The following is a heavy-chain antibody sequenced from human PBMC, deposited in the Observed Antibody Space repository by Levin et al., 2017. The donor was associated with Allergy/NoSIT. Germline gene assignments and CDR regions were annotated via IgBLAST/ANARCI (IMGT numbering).Heavy chain of an antibody. CDR1: GYTLTELS. CDR2: FDPEDGET. D-gene: IGHD2-15*01. CDR3: ATDRRYCSGGSCYHYFDY. J-gene: IGHJ4*02. Sequence: ASVKVSCKVSGYTLTELSMHWVRQAPGKGLEWMGGFDPEDGETIYAQKFQGRVTMTEDTSTDTAYMELSSLRSEDTAVYYCATDRRYCSGGSCYHYFDYWGQGTLVTVSS. V-gene: IGHV1-24*01.